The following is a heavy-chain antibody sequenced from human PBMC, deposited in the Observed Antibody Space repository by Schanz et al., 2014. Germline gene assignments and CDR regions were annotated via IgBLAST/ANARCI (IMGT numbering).Heavy chain of an antibody. D-gene: IGHD2-21*02. J-gene: IGHJ4*02. CDR3: VRERTNYGGNSYFFDH. CDR2: ISSRSSHI. V-gene: IGHV3-21*01. CDR1: GFSFSDHA. Sequence: EVQLVESGGDLVQPGGSLRLSCAASGFSFSDHAMNWVRQAPGKGLEWVSSISSRSSHIYYADSVKGRFTVSRDNAKNSVYLQMNGLRVEDTAVYYCVRERTNYGGNSYFFDHWGQGTLVTVSS.